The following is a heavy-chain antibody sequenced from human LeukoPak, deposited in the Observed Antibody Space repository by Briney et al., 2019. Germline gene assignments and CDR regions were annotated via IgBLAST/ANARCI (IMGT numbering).Heavy chain of an antibody. CDR1: GFTFSSYS. V-gene: IGHV3-21*01. D-gene: IGHD2-15*01. J-gene: IGHJ4*02. Sequence: GGSLRLSCAASGFTFSSYSMNWVRQAPGKGLEWVSSISSSSSYIYYADSVKGRFTISRDNAKNSLYLQMNSLRAEDTAVYYCARSVEDVVVVNFDYWGQGTLVTVSS. CDR3: ARSVEDVVVVNFDY. CDR2: ISSSSSYI.